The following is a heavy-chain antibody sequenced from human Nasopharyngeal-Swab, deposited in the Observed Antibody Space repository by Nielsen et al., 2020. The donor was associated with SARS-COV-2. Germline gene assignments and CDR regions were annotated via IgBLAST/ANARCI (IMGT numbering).Heavy chain of an antibody. CDR1: NGSFIGYY. V-gene: IGHV4-34*01. D-gene: IGHD2-21*02. Sequence: SETPSLTCGVHNGSFIGYYWTWIRQPPGKGLEWIGEINHAGTTNYTPSLKSRVTMSVDTSKNQFSLKVNSVTAADTAVYYCARRHRSCGGGACPIDYWGQGALVTVSS. CDR2: INHAGTT. CDR3: ARRHRSCGGGACPIDY. J-gene: IGHJ4*02.